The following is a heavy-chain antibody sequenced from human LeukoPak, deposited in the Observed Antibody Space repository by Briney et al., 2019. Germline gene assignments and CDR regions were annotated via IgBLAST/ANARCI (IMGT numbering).Heavy chain of an antibody. CDR2: INTDGRIT. CDR3: TRDGGSFCDFDY. D-gene: IGHD1-26*01. Sequence: GGSLRLSCVASGFSFRNYAIHWVRQAPGKGLEYVSVINTDGRITYYTHSVKGRFTISRDNSKNTVYLQMGSLRGEDMAVYYCTRDGGSFCDFDYWGQGALVTVSS. CDR1: GFSFRNYA. J-gene: IGHJ4*02. V-gene: IGHV3-64*01.